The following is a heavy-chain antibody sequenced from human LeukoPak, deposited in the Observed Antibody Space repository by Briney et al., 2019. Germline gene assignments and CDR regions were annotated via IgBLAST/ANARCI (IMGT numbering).Heavy chain of an antibody. V-gene: IGHV3-48*03. CDR2: ISTSGTII. Sequence: GGSLRLSCAASGFTLSGYEMNWVRQAPGKGLEWVSYISTSGTIIYYADSVKGRFTISRDNAKNSLYLQMNSLRAEDTAVYYCARVMTTVALYYYYYMDVWGKGTTVTVSS. J-gene: IGHJ6*03. CDR1: GFTLSGYE. CDR3: ARVMTTVALYYYYYMDV. D-gene: IGHD4-11*01.